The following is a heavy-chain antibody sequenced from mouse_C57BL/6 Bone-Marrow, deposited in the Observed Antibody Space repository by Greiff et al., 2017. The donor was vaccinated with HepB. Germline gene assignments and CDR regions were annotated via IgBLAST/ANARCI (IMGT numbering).Heavy chain of an antibody. CDR2: ISNLAYSI. J-gene: IGHJ4*01. Sequence: EVKLMESGGGLVQPGGSLKLSCAASGFTFSDYGMAWVRQAPRQGPEWVAFISNLAYSIYYTDTVTGRFTISIENAKNTLYLELSSLRSEDTAMYYCARRLQYDMCYGGQGTAVTVSA. CDR3: ARRLQYDMCY. D-gene: IGHD6-1*01. V-gene: IGHV5-15*01. CDR1: GFTFSDYG.